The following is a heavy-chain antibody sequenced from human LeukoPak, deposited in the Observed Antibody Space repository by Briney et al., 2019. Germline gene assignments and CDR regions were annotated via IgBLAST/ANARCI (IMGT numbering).Heavy chain of an antibody. V-gene: IGHV3-33*01. Sequence: GGSLRLSCAASGFSFSSYGMHWVRQAPGKGLEWVAVIWYDGTNKYYADSVKGRFTISRDNSKNKLYLQMNSLRAEDTAVYYCARDQRGFSYSKYYFDYWGQGTLVTVSS. D-gene: IGHD5-18*01. CDR2: IWYDGTNK. CDR1: GFSFSSYG. CDR3: ARDQRGFSYSKYYFDY. J-gene: IGHJ4*02.